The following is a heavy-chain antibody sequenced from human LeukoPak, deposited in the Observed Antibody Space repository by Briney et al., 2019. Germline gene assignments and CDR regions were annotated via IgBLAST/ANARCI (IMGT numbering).Heavy chain of an antibody. CDR1: GFTFGGYG. Sequence: GGSLRLSCAGSGFTFGGYGMHWFRQTPGKGLEWVAVIAYDGSRAFYADSVKGRFTISRDNAKNSLYLQMNSLRAEDTAVYYCARESLVKYCSSTSCYTSRAFDIWGQGTMVTVSS. D-gene: IGHD2-2*02. CDR2: IAYDGSRA. V-gene: IGHV3-33*01. J-gene: IGHJ3*02. CDR3: ARESLVKYCSSTSCYTSRAFDI.